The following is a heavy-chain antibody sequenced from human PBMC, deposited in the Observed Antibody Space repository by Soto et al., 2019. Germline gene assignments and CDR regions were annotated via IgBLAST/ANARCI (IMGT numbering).Heavy chain of an antibody. CDR1: EGNSVNLG. J-gene: IGHJ5*02. V-gene: IGHV4-59*11. Sequence: SVTSTVAEGNSVNLGGRWIRQPPGKGLEWIGYIYYSGSTNYNPSLKSRVTISVDTSKNQFSLKLSSVTAADTAVYYCARELLRFDPWGQGTLVTVSS. CDR2: IYYSGST. CDR3: ARELLRFDP. D-gene: IGHD2-15*01.